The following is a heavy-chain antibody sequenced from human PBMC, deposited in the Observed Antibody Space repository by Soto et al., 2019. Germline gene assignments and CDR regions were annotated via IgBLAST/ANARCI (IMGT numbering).Heavy chain of an antibody. CDR3: TSVSSPLEY. Sequence: GGSLRLSCAASGFSFSSYSMHSVRQVPGKGMEWVSEIDSDVSMTDYAESVQARTTISRDNAKNSLYLEIKSLRAEETGVYYCTSVSSPLEYLGKETLVTFSS. J-gene: IGHJ4*02. CDR2: IDSDVSMT. CDR1: GFSFSSYS. V-gene: IGHV3-74*01.